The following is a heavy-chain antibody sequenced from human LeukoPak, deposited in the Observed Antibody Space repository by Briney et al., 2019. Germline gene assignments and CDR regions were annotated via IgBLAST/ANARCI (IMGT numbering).Heavy chain of an antibody. CDR2: IRNDGSNK. CDR1: GFTFSSYG. D-gene: IGHD3-10*01. CDR3: AKRWRFGELLSGYFDY. Sequence: GGSLRLSCAASGFTFSSYGMHWVRQAPGKGLEWVAFIRNDGSNKYYADSVKGRFTISRDNSKNTLYLQMNSLRAEDTAVYYCAKRWRFGELLSGYFDYWGQGTLVTVSS. J-gene: IGHJ4*02. V-gene: IGHV3-30*02.